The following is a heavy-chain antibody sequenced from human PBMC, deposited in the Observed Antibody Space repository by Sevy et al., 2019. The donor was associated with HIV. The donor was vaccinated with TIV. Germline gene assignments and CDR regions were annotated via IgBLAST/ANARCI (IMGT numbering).Heavy chain of an antibody. J-gene: IGHJ3*02. CDR1: GYSISSGYY. V-gene: IGHV4-38-2*01. D-gene: IGHD6-19*01. Sequence: SETLSLTCAVSGYSISSGYYWGWIRQPPGKGLEWIRSIYHSGSTYYNPSLKSRVTISVDTSKNQFSLKLSSVTAADTAVYYCARAAVAGMQAFDIWGQGTMVTVSS. CDR2: IYHSGST. CDR3: ARAAVAGMQAFDI.